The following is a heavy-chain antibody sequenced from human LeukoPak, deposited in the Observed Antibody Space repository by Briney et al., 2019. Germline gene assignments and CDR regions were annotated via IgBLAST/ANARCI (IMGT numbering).Heavy chain of an antibody. Sequence: GGFLRLSCAASGFTFSSYEMNWVRQAPGKGLEWVSYISSSGSTIYYADSVKGRFTISRDNAKNSLYLQMNSLRAEDTAVYYCAKESLVQYRAPDYWGQGTLVTVSS. D-gene: IGHD6-13*01. CDR2: ISSSGSTI. CDR1: GFTFSSYE. J-gene: IGHJ4*02. CDR3: AKESLVQYRAPDY. V-gene: IGHV3-48*03.